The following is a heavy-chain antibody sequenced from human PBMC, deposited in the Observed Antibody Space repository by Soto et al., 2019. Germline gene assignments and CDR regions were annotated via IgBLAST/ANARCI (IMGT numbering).Heavy chain of an antibody. CDR2: INHSGST. D-gene: IGHD2-8*01. CDR1: GWSFSGYY. CDR3: ARSGPRYCTNGVCYSPGYFDY. J-gene: IGHJ4*02. Sequence: PSETLSLTCAFYGWSFSGYYWSWIRQPPGKGLEWIGEINHSGSTNYNPSLKSRVTISVDTSKNQFSLKLSSVTAADTAVYYCARSGPRYCTNGVCYSPGYFDYWGQGTLVTVSS. V-gene: IGHV4-34*01.